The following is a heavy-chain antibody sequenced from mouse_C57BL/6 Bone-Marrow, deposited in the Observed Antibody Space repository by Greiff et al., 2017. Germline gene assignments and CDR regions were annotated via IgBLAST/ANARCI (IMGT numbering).Heavy chain of an antibody. CDR3: AYYGFFAY. D-gene: IGHD2-2*01. V-gene: IGHV1-64*01. CDR1: GYTFTSYW. J-gene: IGHJ3*01. Sequence: QVQLKQPGAELVKPGASVTLSCKASGYTFTSYWMHWVKQSPGQGLEWIGMIHPNSGSTNYNEKFKSKATLTVDKSSSTDYMQLSSLTSEDSAVYYCAYYGFFAYWGQGTLVTVSA. CDR2: IHPNSGST.